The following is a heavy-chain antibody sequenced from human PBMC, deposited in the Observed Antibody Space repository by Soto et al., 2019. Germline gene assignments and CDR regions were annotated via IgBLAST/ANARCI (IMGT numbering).Heavy chain of an antibody. D-gene: IGHD7-27*01. J-gene: IGHJ4*02. V-gene: IGHV4-31*03. CDR3: ARTGADGSNPYYFDY. CDR2: IYYSGST. Sequence: TLSLTCTVSGGSISSGGYYWSWIRQHPGRGLEWIGYIYYSGSTYYNPSLKSRVTISVDTSKNQFSLKLSSVTAADTAVYYCARTGADGSNPYYFDYWGQGTLVTVSS. CDR1: GGSISSGGYY.